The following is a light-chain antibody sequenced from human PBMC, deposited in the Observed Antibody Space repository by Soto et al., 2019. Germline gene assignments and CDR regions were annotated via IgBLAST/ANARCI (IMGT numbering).Light chain of an antibody. V-gene: IGLV2-23*02. J-gene: IGLJ7*01. CDR1: SSDVGSHNL. Sequence: QSALTQPASVSGSPGQSITISCTGTSSDVGSHNLVSWYQQHPGQAPKLMIYEVSKRPLGVSARFSASKSGNPASLTISGLQAEDEADYYCCSNGGSRAVFGGGTQLTVL. CDR3: CSNGGSRAV. CDR2: EVS.